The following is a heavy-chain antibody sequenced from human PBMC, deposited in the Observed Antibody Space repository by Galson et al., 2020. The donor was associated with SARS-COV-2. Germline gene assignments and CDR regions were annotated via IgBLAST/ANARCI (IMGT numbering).Heavy chain of an antibody. CDR1: GGSVSSGAYY. D-gene: IGHD3-22*01. CDR2: IFHSRTT. V-gene: IGHV4-61*08. Sequence: SETLSLTCTVSGGSVSSGAYYWSWIRQPPGRALEWVGYIFHSRTTNYNPSLKSRLTISLDTSKNQFSLRLSSVTAADTAVYYCTRDSHYFDTSGYYRYFDYWGQGTLVTVSS. J-gene: IGHJ4*02. CDR3: TRDSHYFDTSGYYRYFDY.